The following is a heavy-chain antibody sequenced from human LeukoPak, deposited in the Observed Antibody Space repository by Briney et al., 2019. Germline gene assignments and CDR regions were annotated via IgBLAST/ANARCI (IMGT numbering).Heavy chain of an antibody. CDR1: DFTFSSYG. V-gene: IGHV3-30*02. CDR2: IRSDGSTK. J-gene: IGHJ4*02. CDR3: AEIISSSWGVFDY. Sequence: GGSLRLSCVASDFTFSSYGMHWLRQAPGKGLEWVAFIRSDGSTKYYADSVKGRFTISRDNSKNTLYLRMNSLRAEDTAMYYCAEIISSSWGVFDYWGQGTPVTVSS. D-gene: IGHD3-10*01.